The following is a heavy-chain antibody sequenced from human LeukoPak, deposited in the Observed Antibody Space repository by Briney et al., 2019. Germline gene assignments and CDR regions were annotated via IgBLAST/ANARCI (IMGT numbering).Heavy chain of an antibody. D-gene: IGHD6-19*01. CDR1: GYTFSSYW. J-gene: IGHJ4*02. V-gene: IGHV5-51*01. CDR2: IYPSDSDT. Sequence: GESLKISCKGSGYTFSSYWIGWVRQMPGKGLEWMGIIYPSDSDTRYSPSFQGQVTISADKSISTAYLQWSSLKASDTAMYYCARGHSSGWMGIDYWGQGTLVSVSS. CDR3: ARGHSSGWMGIDY.